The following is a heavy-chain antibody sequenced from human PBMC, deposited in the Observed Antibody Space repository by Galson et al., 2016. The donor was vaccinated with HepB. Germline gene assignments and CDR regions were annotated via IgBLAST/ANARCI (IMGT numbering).Heavy chain of an antibody. CDR2: ISSSGSTM. D-gene: IGHD4-17*01. CDR3: TRETTALTTSSRFYYFDF. V-gene: IGHV3-11*01. J-gene: IGHJ4*02. Sequence: SLRLSCAASGFTFSDSYMSWIRQAPGKGLEWVSYISSSGSTMYYADSVTGRFTISRDNAKKSLYLQMNSLRAEDTAFYYCTRETTALTTSSRFYYFDFWGQGTLVTVSS. CDR1: GFTFSDSY.